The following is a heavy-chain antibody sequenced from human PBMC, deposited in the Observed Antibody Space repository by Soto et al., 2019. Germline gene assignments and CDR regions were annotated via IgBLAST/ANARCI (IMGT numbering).Heavy chain of an antibody. CDR3: GRASSSAYHPIIDY. CDR2: ISSDDSSI. J-gene: IGHJ4*02. V-gene: IGHV3-74*01. Sequence: PGGSLSLSCAASGFTFSSYWMHWVRQAPGKGLVWVSRISSDDSSINYADSVKGRFTISRDNAKDTLYLQMNSLRVEDTAVYYCGRASSSAYHPIIDYWGPGTLVTVSS. CDR1: GFTFSSYW. D-gene: IGHD3-22*01.